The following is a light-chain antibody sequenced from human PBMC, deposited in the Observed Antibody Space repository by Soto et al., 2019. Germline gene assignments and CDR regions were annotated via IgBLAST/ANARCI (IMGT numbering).Light chain of an antibody. Sequence: QLVLTQSPSASASLGASVKLTCTLSSGYSTYGIAWHQQQPEKGPRFLMKLNSDGSHNKGDGIPDRFSGSSSGAERYITISSLQLEDEADYYCQTWGTGIWVFGGGTKLTVL. CDR3: QTWGTGIWV. CDR1: SGYSTYG. J-gene: IGLJ3*02. V-gene: IGLV4-69*01. CDR2: LNSDGSH.